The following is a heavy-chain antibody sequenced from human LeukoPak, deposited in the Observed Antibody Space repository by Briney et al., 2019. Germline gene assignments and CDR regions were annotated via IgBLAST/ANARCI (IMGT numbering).Heavy chain of an antibody. J-gene: IGHJ5*02. Sequence: PGGSLRLSCAASGFTFSGYGMNWVRQAPGKGLEWVSYIRSTYSTIRYADSVKGRFTISRDDAKNSLYLQMNSLRDEDTAVYYCARDRSSTAAPSLSSWGQGTLVIVSS. CDR2: IRSTYSTI. V-gene: IGHV3-48*02. D-gene: IGHD6-13*01. CDR1: GFTFSGYG. CDR3: ARDRSSTAAPSLSS.